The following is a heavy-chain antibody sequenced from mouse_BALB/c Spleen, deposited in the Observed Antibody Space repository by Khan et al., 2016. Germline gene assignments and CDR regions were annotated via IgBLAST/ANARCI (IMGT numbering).Heavy chain of an antibody. Sequence: EVELVESGGGLVQTGGSLRLSCATSGFTFTDYYMTWVRQPPGKALEWLGFIRNKAGGYTTEYSASVKGRFTISRDNSQSILYLQMNTLRAEYSATYYCASLTGTIAYWGQGTLVTVSA. CDR2: IRNKAGGYTT. CDR3: ASLTGTIAY. J-gene: IGHJ3*01. D-gene: IGHD4-1*01. V-gene: IGHV7-3*02. CDR1: GFTFTDYY.